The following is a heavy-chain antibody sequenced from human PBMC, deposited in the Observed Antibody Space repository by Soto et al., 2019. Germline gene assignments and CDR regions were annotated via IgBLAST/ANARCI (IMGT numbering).Heavy chain of an antibody. CDR2: IYPGDSDT. CDR1: GYSFTSYW. D-gene: IGHD3-3*01. V-gene: IGHV5-51*01. Sequence: GESLKISCKGSGYSFTSYWIGWVRQMPGKGLEWMGIIYPGDSDTRYSPSFQGQVTISADKSISTAYLQWSSLKASDTAMYYCARLGNEPYYDFWSGYYTRYYYHYGMDVWGQGTTVTVSS. CDR3: ARLGNEPYYDFWSGYYTRYYYHYGMDV. J-gene: IGHJ6*02.